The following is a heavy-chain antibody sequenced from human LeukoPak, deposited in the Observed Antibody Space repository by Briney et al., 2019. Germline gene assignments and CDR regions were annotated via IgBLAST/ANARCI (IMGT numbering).Heavy chain of an antibody. Sequence: SETLSLTCTVSGGSIRSSTYYWGWIRQPPGKGLEWIGEINHSGCTNYNPSLKSRVTISVDTSKNQFSLKLSSVTAADTAVYYCARGYCSSTSCPTYNWFDPWGQGTLVTVSS. D-gene: IGHD2-2*01. V-gene: IGHV4-39*07. CDR3: ARGYCSSTSCPTYNWFDP. CDR2: INHSGCT. J-gene: IGHJ5*02. CDR1: GGSIRSSTYY.